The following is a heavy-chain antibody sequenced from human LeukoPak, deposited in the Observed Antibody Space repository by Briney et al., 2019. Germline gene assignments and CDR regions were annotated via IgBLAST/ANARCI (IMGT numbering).Heavy chain of an antibody. CDR3: ARGAPYYYDSSGYEHLGFDY. Sequence: PSETLSLTCAVYGGPFSGYYWSWIRQPPGKGLEWIGEINHSGSTNYNPSLKSRVTISVDTSKNQFSLKLSSVTAADTAVYYCARGAPYYYDSSGYEHLGFDYWGQGTLVTVSS. V-gene: IGHV4-34*01. J-gene: IGHJ4*02. CDR1: GGPFSGYY. CDR2: INHSGST. D-gene: IGHD3-22*01.